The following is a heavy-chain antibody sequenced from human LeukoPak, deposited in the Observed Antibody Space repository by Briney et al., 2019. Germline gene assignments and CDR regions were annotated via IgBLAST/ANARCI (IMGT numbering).Heavy chain of an antibody. CDR2: IYSSGTT. CDR3: ARGKIWSPVYLSH. V-gene: IGHV4-59*13. J-gene: IGHJ4*02. D-gene: IGHD3-10*01. Sequence: SETLSLTCIVSGGSISSYYWSWIRQPPGKGLEWIGNIYSSGTTNYNPSLKSRVTISMDTSKNQFSLKLSSETAADTAVYYCARGKIWSPVYLSHWGQGTLVTVSS. CDR1: GGSISSYY.